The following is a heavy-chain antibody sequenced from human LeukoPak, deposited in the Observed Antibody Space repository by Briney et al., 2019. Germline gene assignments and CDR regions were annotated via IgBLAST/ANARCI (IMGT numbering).Heavy chain of an antibody. Sequence: GGSLRLSCAASGFTFSNYAMSWVRQAPGKGLEWVSVISGSSGLILYADSVKGRFTISRDNSRKTLYLQMNSLRDEDTAVYFCAKFVTAAGTFDPWGQGTLVTVSS. J-gene: IGHJ5*02. D-gene: IGHD6-13*01. V-gene: IGHV3-23*01. CDR3: AKFVTAAGTFDP. CDR2: ISGSSGLI. CDR1: GFTFSNYA.